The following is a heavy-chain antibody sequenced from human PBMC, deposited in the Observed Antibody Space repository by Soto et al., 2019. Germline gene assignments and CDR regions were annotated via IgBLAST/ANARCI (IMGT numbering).Heavy chain of an antibody. Sequence: PSETLSLTCTVSGGSISSGGYYRSWIRQHPGKGLEWIGYIYYSGSTYYNPSLKSRVTISVDTSKNQFSLKLSSVTAADTAVYYCARGIYYDFWSGYPGYFDYWGQGTLVTVSS. CDR2: IYYSGST. J-gene: IGHJ4*02. CDR1: GGSISSGGYY. D-gene: IGHD3-3*01. CDR3: ARGIYYDFWSGYPGYFDY. V-gene: IGHV4-31*03.